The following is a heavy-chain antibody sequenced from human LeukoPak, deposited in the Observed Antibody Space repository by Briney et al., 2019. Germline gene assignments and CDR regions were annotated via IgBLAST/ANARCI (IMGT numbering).Heavy chain of an antibody. D-gene: IGHD2-8*02. Sequence: ASVKVSCKASGYTFTGYYMHWVRQAPGQGLEWMGWINPNSGGTNYAQKFQGRVTMSRDTSISTAYMELSRLRSDDTAVYYCARPTSKLLVYYFDYWGQGTLVTVSS. CDR2: INPNSGGT. V-gene: IGHV1-2*02. CDR3: ARPTSKLLVYYFDY. J-gene: IGHJ4*02. CDR1: GYTFTGYY.